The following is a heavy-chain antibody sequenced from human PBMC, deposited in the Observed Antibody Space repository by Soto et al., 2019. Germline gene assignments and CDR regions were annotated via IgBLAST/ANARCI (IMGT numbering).Heavy chain of an antibody. CDR1: GGSFSGYY. J-gene: IGHJ5*02. CDR3: ARGPCSSTSCYRVRSNWFDP. CDR2: INHSGST. Sequence: ASETLSLTCAVYGGSFSGYYWSWIRQPPGKGLEWIGEINHSGSTNYNPSLKSRVTISVDTSKNQFSLKLSSVTAADTAVYYCARGPCSSTSCYRVRSNWFDPWGQGTLVTV. V-gene: IGHV4-34*01. D-gene: IGHD2-2*01.